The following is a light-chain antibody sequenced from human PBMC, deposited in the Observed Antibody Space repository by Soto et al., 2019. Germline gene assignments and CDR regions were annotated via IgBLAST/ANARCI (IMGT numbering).Light chain of an antibody. J-gene: IGLJ1*01. CDR1: SSDVVAYKY. CDR2: EVT. V-gene: IGLV2-8*01. CDR3: TSYGGSNNLV. Sequence: QSALTQPPSASGSPGQSVTISCTGTSSDVVAYKYVSWYQQHPGKAPKLMIYEVTKRPSGVTDRFSGSKSGNTASLTVSGLQADDEADYYCTSYGGSNNLVFGTGTKVTVL.